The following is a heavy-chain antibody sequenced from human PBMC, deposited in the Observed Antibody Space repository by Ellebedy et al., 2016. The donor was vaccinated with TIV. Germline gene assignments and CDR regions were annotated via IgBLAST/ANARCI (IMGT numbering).Heavy chain of an antibody. D-gene: IGHD6-25*01. CDR2: INPSGGTT. V-gene: IGHV1-46*04. CDR3: ARDTGRIAAAGLDF. J-gene: IGHJ4*02. Sequence: ASVKVSCKASGYTFSDYYIEWVRQAPGQGLEWMGMINPSGGTTTYAQKLQGRVTMTRDPSTSTVYMELASLRSEDTAIYYCARDTGRIAAAGLDFWGQGTLVTVSS. CDR1: GYTFSDYY.